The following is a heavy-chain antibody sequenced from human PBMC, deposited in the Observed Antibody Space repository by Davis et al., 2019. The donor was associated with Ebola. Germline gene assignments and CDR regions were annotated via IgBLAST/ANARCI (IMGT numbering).Heavy chain of an antibody. Sequence: GESLKISCAASGFTFSNYAFNWVRQAPGQGLEWVAFIWYDGSNAHYADSVKGRFTISRDNSKNTLFLQVSSLRAEDTAVYYCARNFYDNTGYAFFDYWGQGTLVTVSS. V-gene: IGHV3-33*01. D-gene: IGHD3-22*01. CDR1: GFTFSNYA. CDR3: ARNFYDNTGYAFFDY. J-gene: IGHJ4*02. CDR2: IWYDGSNA.